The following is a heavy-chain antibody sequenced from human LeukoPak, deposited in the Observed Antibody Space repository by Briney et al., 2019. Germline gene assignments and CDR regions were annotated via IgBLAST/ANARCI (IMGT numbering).Heavy chain of an antibody. CDR2: IKQDGSEK. Sequence: GGSLRLSCAASGFTFSSYWMSWVRQAPGKGLEWVANIKQDGSEKYYVDSVKGRFTISRDNAKNSLYLQMYSLRAEDTAVYYCARDRFSGYLLYYFDYWGQGTLVTVSS. CDR1: GFTFSSYW. D-gene: IGHD3-22*01. J-gene: IGHJ4*02. V-gene: IGHV3-7*01. CDR3: ARDRFSGYLLYYFDY.